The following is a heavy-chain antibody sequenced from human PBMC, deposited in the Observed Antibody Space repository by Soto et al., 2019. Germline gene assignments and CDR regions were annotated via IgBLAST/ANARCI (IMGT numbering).Heavy chain of an antibody. CDR2: IIPIFDTI. Sequence: QVQLLQSGAEVKKPGSSLKVSCKASGATFSSFAFSWVRQAPGQGLEWMGVIIPIFDTIKFARKFKGRVTLTADESTGTAYMELDRLTSEDTAVYYCASPLRWSGYYIAFDYWGQGTLVIVSS. CDR1: GATFSSFA. J-gene: IGHJ4*02. V-gene: IGHV1-69*01. CDR3: ASPLRWSGYYIAFDY. D-gene: IGHD3-3*01.